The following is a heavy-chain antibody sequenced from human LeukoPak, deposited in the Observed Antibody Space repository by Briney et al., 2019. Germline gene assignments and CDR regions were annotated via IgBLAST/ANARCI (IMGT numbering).Heavy chain of an antibody. CDR3: AREPRGSYHFDY. V-gene: IGHV1-46*01. D-gene: IGHD1-26*01. J-gene: IGHJ4*02. Sequence: ASVKVSCKASGYTLSIYHMHWLRQAPGQGLEWMGIIYSSGGNTKYAQRFQGRVTMTRDTSTSTVYMELSGLTSEDTAVYYCAREPRGSYHFDYWGQGTLVTVSS. CDR2: IYSSGGNT. CDR1: GYTLSIYH.